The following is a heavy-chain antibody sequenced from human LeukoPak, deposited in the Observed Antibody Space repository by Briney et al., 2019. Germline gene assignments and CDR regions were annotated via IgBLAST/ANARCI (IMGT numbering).Heavy chain of an antibody. V-gene: IGHV5-51*01. CDR3: ARHAYDSSGYYYSQIDY. Sequence: GESLRISCKGSGYSFTTYWIAWLRQMPGKGLECMGIINPSDSDTRYRPSLQGQVTISVDKSITTAYLQWNSLKAPDTAMYYCARHAYDSSGYYYSQIDYWGQGTLVTVSS. J-gene: IGHJ4*02. D-gene: IGHD3-22*01. CDR1: GYSFTTYW. CDR2: INPSDSDT.